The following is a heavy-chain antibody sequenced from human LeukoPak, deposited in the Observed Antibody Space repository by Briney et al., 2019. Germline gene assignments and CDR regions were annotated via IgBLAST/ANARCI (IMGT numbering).Heavy chain of an antibody. CDR2: IYPGDSDT. CDR1: GYSLTSYW. CDR3: ARQSDSSGYLSLNAFDI. V-gene: IGHV5-51*01. D-gene: IGHD3-22*01. Sequence: GESLKISCKGSGYSLTSYWIGWVRQMPGKGLEWMGIIYPGDSDTRYSPSFQGQVTISADKSISTAYLQWSSLKASDTAMYYCARQSDSSGYLSLNAFDIWGQGTMVTVSS. J-gene: IGHJ3*02.